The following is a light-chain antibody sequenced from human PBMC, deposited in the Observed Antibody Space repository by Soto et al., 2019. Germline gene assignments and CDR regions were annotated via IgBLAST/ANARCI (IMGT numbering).Light chain of an antibody. CDR1: SSDLGAYNF. CDR3: CSYAGRYTYV. Sequence: QSALTQPRSVSGSPGQSVTISCTGTSSDLGAYNFVSWYQQHPGKAPKLMIYDVSKRPSGVPDRFSGSKSGNTASLTISGLQAEDEADYYCCSYAGRYTYVFGTGPKVTV. J-gene: IGLJ1*01. CDR2: DVS. V-gene: IGLV2-11*01.